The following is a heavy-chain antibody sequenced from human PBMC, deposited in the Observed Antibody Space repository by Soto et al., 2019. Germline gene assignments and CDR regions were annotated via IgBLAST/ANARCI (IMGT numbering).Heavy chain of an antibody. V-gene: IGHV1-69*06. J-gene: IGHJ6*02. CDR2: IIPIFGTA. CDR1: GGTFSSYA. Sequence: QVQLVQSGAEVKKPGSSVKVSCKASGGTFSSYAISWVRQAPGQGLEWMGGIIPIFGTANYAQKFQGRVTITADKSTSTAYRELSSLRSEDTAVYYCARHTGNGDYDYYGMDVWGQGTTVTVSS. D-gene: IGHD1-26*01. CDR3: ARHTGNGDYDYYGMDV.